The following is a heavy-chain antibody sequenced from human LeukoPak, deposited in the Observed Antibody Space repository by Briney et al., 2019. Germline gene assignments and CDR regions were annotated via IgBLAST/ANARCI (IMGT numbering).Heavy chain of an antibody. D-gene: IGHD7-27*01. CDR1: GGSMSPYH. V-gene: IGHV4-59*01. J-gene: IGHJ6*02. CDR3: ARGPGYYYYGMDV. Sequence: PSETLSLTCTVSGGSMSPYHWGWIRQPPGKGLEWTGYIYYSGSTNYNPSLNSRVTISVDTSKNQFSLKLSSVTAADTAVYYCARGPGYYYYGMDVWGQGTTVTVSS. CDR2: IYYSGST.